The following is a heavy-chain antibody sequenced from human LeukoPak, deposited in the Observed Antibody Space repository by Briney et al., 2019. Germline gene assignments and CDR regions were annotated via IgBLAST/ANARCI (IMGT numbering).Heavy chain of an antibody. Sequence: ASVKVSCKASGYTFTGYYMQWVRQAPGQGPEWMGWINPQSGGTNYAQKFQGRVTMTRETSISTAYMELSRLKSDDAAVYYFARGRYWYDAWGQGTLVTVSS. CDR2: INPQSGGT. CDR1: GYTFTGYY. V-gene: IGHV1-2*02. CDR3: ARGRYWYDA. J-gene: IGHJ5*02.